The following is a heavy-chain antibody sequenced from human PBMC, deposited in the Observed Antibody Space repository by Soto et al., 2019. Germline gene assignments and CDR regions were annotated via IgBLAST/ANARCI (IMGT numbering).Heavy chain of an antibody. Sequence: QVQLQQWGAGLLKPSETLSLTCAVYGGSFSGYYGSWIRQPPGKGLELIGEINHSGSTNYNPSLKSRVTISVDTSKNQVSMKLSSVTAADTAVYYCAIGPRNEDYGEEGFDYLGQGTLVTVSS. D-gene: IGHD4-17*01. CDR1: GGSFSGYY. CDR2: INHSGST. CDR3: AIGPRNEDYGEEGFDY. J-gene: IGHJ4*02. V-gene: IGHV4-34*01.